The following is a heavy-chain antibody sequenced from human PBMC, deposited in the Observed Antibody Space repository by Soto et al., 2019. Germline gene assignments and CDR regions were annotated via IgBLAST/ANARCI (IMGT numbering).Heavy chain of an antibody. CDR2: INHSGST. CDR1: GGSFSCSS. V-gene: IGHV4-34*01. D-gene: IGHD5-18*01. Sequence: SETLSLTCAVYGGSFSCSSWSWIRQPPGKGLEWIGEINHSGSTNYNPSLKSRVTISVDTSKNQFSLELSSVTAADTAVYYCARVLSNSYGYGMDVWGQGTTVTVSS. CDR3: ARVLSNSYGYGMDV. J-gene: IGHJ6*02.